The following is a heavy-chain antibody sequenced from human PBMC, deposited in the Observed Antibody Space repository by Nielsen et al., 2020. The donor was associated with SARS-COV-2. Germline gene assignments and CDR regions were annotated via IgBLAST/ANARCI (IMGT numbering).Heavy chain of an antibody. J-gene: IGHJ4*02. Sequence: GESLKISCAASGFTFSDYYMSWIRQAPGKGLEWVSYISSGSYTNYADSVKGRFTISRDNAKNSLYLQMNSLRAEDTAVYYCARVPPWYGDYTFYFDYWGQGTLVTVSS. V-gene: IGHV3-11*05. CDR2: ISSGSYT. D-gene: IGHD4-17*01. CDR3: ARVPPWYGDYTFYFDY. CDR1: GFTFSDYY.